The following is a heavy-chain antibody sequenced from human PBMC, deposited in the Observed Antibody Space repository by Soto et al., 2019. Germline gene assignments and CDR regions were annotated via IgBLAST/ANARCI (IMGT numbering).Heavy chain of an antibody. V-gene: IGHV3-64D*06. CDR1: GFTFSSYA. CDR3: VKDPSSSWFSFDY. Sequence: GGSLRLCCSASGFTFSSYAMHWVRQAPGKGLEYVSAISSNGGSTYYADSVKGRFTISRDNSKNTLYLQMSSLRAEDTAVYYCVKDPSSSWFSFDYWGQGTLVTVSS. D-gene: IGHD6-13*01. CDR2: ISSNGGST. J-gene: IGHJ4*02.